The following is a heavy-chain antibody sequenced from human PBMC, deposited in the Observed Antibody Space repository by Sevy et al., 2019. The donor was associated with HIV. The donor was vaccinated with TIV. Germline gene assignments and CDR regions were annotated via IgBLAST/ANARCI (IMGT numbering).Heavy chain of an antibody. CDR1: GGTFSSYA. J-gene: IGHJ4*02. D-gene: IGHD6-6*01. CDR2: SIPIFGTA. Sequence: ASVKVSCKASGGTFSSYAISWVRQAPGQGLEWMGGSIPIFGTANYEQKFQGRVTVTADESTSTAYMELSSLRSEDTAVYYCARGLIATRRGGGYYFDYWGQGTLVTVSS. V-gene: IGHV1-69*13. CDR3: ARGLIATRRGGGYYFDY.